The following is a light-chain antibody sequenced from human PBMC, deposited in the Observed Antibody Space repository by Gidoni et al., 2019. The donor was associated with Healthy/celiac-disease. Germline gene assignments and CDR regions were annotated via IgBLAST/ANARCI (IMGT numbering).Light chain of an antibody. J-gene: IGKJ3*01. V-gene: IGKV1-33*01. CDR2: DGY. CDR1: HDIKDF. Sequence: DIQMTQSPSSLSASVGDRVTITCQSSHDIKDFLNWYQQKPGQPPRLLIYDGYNLETGVPSRFSGSASGTDFTFTISSLQPEDVGIYYCQQYVDLPFTFGPGTRVDIK. CDR3: QQYVDLPFT.